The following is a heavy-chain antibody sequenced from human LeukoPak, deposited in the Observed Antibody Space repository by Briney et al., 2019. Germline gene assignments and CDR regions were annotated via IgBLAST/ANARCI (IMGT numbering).Heavy chain of an antibody. Sequence: GGSLRLSCAASGVSFDYNRKSWVRQAPRQGKEWLANRKESGSEKYYVDSVKGRFTISRDNAKNSLYLQMNSLRVEDTAVYYCARGWGERGKCRGGTCNNPQFDYWGRGTLVTVSS. CDR3: ARGWGERGKCRGGTCNNPQFDY. V-gene: IGHV3-7*01. J-gene: IGHJ4*02. CDR1: GVSFDYNR. CDR2: RKESGSEK. D-gene: IGHD2-15*01.